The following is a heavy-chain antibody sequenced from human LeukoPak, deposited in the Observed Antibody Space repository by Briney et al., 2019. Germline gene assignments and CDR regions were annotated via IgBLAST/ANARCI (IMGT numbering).Heavy chain of an antibody. Sequence: SETLSLTCTVSGGSISSYYWSWIQQPPGKGLEWIGYIYYSGSTNYNPSLKSRVTISVDTSKNQFSLKLSSVTAADTAVYYCARAPGTANFDLWGRGTLVTVSS. CDR1: GGSISSYY. CDR3: ARAPGTANFDL. V-gene: IGHV4-59*01. CDR2: IYYSGST. J-gene: IGHJ2*01. D-gene: IGHD5-18*01.